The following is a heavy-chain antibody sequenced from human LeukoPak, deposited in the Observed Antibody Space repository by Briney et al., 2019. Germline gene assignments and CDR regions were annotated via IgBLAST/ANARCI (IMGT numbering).Heavy chain of an antibody. CDR1: GGSISGSSYY. CDR2: IYYSGST. D-gene: IGHD6-19*01. J-gene: IGHJ4*02. CDR3: ARQGSSGWYVAYYFDY. V-gene: IGHV4-39*01. Sequence: SETLSLTCTVSGGSISGSSYYWGWIRQPPGKGLEWIGSIYYSGSTYYNPSLKSRVTISVDTSKNQFSLKLSSVTAADTAVYYCARQGSSGWYVAYYFDYWGQGTLVTVSS.